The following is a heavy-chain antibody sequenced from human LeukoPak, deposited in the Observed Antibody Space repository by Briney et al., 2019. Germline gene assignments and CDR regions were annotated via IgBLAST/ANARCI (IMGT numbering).Heavy chain of an antibody. Sequence: ASAKVFCRASGYTFTGYYMHWVRQAPGQGLEWMGWINPSSGGTDYAQRFQGRVTVTRDTSISTAYMELSRLTSDDTAFYYCVRDRGCNSTSCYALDYWGQGTLVTVSS. J-gene: IGHJ4*02. CDR3: VRDRGCNSTSCYALDY. D-gene: IGHD2-2*01. V-gene: IGHV1-2*02. CDR2: INPSSGGT. CDR1: GYTFTGYY.